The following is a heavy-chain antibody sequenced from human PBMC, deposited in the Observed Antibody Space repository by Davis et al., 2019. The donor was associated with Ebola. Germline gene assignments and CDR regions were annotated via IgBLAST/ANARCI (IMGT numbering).Heavy chain of an antibody. J-gene: IGHJ6*02. CDR2: INAGNGNT. CDR3: ARALANYDFWSASYYYGMDV. D-gene: IGHD3-3*01. V-gene: IGHV1-3*01. CDR1: GYTFTSYA. Sequence: ASVKVSCKASGYTFTSYAMHWVRQAPGQRLEWMGWINAGNGNTKYSQKFQGRVTITRDTSASTAYMELSSLRSEDTAVYYCARALANYDFWSASYYYGMDVWGQGTTVTVSS.